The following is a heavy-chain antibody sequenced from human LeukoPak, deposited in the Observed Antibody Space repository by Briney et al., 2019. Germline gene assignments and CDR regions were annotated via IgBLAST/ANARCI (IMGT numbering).Heavy chain of an antibody. Sequence: GGSLRLSCAASGFTFDDYAMHWVRQVPGKGLEWVSLINGDGGSRTYADSVKGRFIISRDNNKNFLYLQMNSLRTEDSALYYCVKASRNYYGSGSPVDFDYWGQGTLVTVSS. CDR1: GFTFDDYA. J-gene: IGHJ4*02. CDR2: INGDGGSR. V-gene: IGHV3-43*02. CDR3: VKASRNYYGSGSPVDFDY. D-gene: IGHD3-10*01.